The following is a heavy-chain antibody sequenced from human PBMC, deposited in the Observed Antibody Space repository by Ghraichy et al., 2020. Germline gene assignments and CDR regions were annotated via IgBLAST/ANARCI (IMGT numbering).Heavy chain of an antibody. D-gene: IGHD1-1*01. CDR3: ARPSTGTPGDY. J-gene: IGHJ4*02. CDR1: GFTFSTYE. CDR2: ICSSGRST. Sequence: LSLTCAASGFTFSTYEMNWVRQAPGKGLEWVSYICSSGRSTSYVDPVKGRFTISRDNAKSSLYLQMNSLRAEDTAVYYCARPSTGTPGDYWGQGTLVTVSS. V-gene: IGHV3-48*03.